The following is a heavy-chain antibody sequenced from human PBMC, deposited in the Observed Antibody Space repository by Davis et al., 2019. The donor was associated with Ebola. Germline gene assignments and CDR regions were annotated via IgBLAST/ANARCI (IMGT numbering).Heavy chain of an antibody. V-gene: IGHV4-39*01. Sequence: GSLRLSCHVSGGSINSSPYYWGWVRQPPGKGLEWLGRIYYSGSTYYNPSRKSRVAMSVDTSKNQFSLKLSSATAADTAVYYCARPVGVYYHYFDYWGQGTLVTVSS. CDR3: ARPVGVYYHYFDY. CDR2: IYYSGST. CDR1: GGSINSSPYY. D-gene: IGHD1-26*01. J-gene: IGHJ4*02.